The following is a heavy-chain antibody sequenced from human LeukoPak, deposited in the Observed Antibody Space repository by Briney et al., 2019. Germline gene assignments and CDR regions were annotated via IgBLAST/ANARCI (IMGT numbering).Heavy chain of an antibody. Sequence: SQTLSLTCTVSGGSISSGGYYWSWIRQPPGKGLEWIGYIYHSGSTYYNPSLKSRVTISVDRSKNQFSLKLSSVTAADTAVYYCARETQDSSSWYGYYFDYWGQGTLVTVSS. CDR3: ARETQDSSSWYGYYFDY. D-gene: IGHD6-13*01. V-gene: IGHV4-30-2*01. J-gene: IGHJ4*02. CDR2: IYHSGST. CDR1: GGSISSGGYY.